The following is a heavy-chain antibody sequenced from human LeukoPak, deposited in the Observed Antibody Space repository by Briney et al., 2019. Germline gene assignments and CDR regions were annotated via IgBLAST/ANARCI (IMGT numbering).Heavy chain of an antibody. Sequence: SETLSLTCAVYGGSFSGYYWSWIRQPPGKGLEWIGEINHSGSTNYNPSLKSRVTISVDTSKNQFSLKLSSVTAADTAVYYCARRDSSGYYLGAFDIWGQGTMVTVSS. D-gene: IGHD3-22*01. CDR3: ARRDSSGYYLGAFDI. CDR1: GGSFSGYY. V-gene: IGHV4-34*01. J-gene: IGHJ3*02. CDR2: INHSGST.